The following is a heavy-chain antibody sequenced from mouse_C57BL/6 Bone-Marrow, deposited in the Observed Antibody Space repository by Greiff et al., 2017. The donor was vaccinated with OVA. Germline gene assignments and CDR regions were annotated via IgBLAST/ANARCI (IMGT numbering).Heavy chain of an antibody. D-gene: IGHD2-3*01. CDR1: GYTFTSYW. CDR3: ARERLLPPHYAMDY. J-gene: IGHJ4*01. CDR2: IDPNSGGT. Sequence: VQLQQPGAELVKPGASVKLSCKASGYTFTSYWMHWVKQRPGRGLEWIGRIDPNSGGTKYNEKFKSKATLTVDKPSSTAYMQLSSLTSEDSAVYYWARERLLPPHYAMDYWGQGTSVTVSS. V-gene: IGHV1-72*01.